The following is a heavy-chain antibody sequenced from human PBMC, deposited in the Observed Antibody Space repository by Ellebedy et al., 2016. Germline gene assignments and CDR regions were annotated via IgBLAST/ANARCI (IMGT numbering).Heavy chain of an antibody. CDR2: IIPIFGTA. D-gene: IGHD3-10*01. CDR3: AGVSSGSPNWFDP. J-gene: IGHJ5*02. V-gene: IGHV1-69*13. Sequence: SVKVSXXASGYTFTSYYMHWVRQAPGQGLEWMGGIIPIFGTANYAQKFQGRVTITADESTSTAYMELSSLRSEDTAVYYCAGVSSGSPNWFDPWGQGTLVTVSS. CDR1: GYTFTSYY.